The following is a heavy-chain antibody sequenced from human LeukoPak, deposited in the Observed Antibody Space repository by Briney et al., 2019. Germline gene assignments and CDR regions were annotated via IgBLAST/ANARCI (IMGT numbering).Heavy chain of an antibody. CDR2: IRSRVHNYAT. V-gene: IGHV3-73*01. D-gene: IGHD2-2*01. CDR3: TGSSKGY. CDR1: GFTFGAST. Sequence: GGSLKLSCAASGFTFGASTLHWVRHASGKGLEWVGHIRSRVHNYATQYAASVKGRFTISRDDSKNTAYLQMNSLKSEDTAVYYCTGSSKGYWGQGALVTVSS. J-gene: IGHJ4*02.